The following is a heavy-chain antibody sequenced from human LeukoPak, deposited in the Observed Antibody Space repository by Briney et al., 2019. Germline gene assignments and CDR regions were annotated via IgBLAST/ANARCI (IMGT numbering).Heavy chain of an antibody. V-gene: IGHV1-46*01. CDR1: GYTFTSYY. CDR3: ARGRGLYGSGSYYFASWFDP. D-gene: IGHD3-10*01. Sequence: ASVKVSCKASGYTFTSYYMHWVRQAPGQGLEWMGIINPSGGSTSYAQKFQGRVTMTRDMSTSTVYMELSSLRSEDTAVYYCARGRGLYGSGSYYFASWFDPWGQGTLVTVSS. J-gene: IGHJ5*02. CDR2: INPSGGST.